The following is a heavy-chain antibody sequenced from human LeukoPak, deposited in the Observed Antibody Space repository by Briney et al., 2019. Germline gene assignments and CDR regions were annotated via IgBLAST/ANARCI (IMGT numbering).Heavy chain of an antibody. CDR1: GYTFTGYY. V-gene: IGHV1-2*02. D-gene: IGHD6-13*01. Sequence: ASVKVSCKTSGYTFTGYYIHWVRQAPGQGLEWMGWINPNSGDTNYAQRFRGRVTMTRDSSITTAYLELSSLRSADTAVYYCARPARIAASGRYAFDFWGEGTLVTVSS. CDR2: INPNSGDT. J-gene: IGHJ3*01. CDR3: ARPARIAASGRYAFDF.